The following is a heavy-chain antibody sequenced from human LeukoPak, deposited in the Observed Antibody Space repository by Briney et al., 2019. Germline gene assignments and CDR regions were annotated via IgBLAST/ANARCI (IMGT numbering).Heavy chain of an antibody. CDR3: ARDDSPYLGYYGMDV. D-gene: IGHD3-16*01. Sequence: PGGSLRLSCAASGFTFSSYSMNWVRQAPGKGLEWVSSISSSSSYIYYADSVKGRFTISGDNAKNSLYLQMNSLRAEDTAVYYCARDDSPYLGYYGMDVWGQGTTVTVSS. CDR1: GFTFSSYS. CDR2: ISSSSSYI. J-gene: IGHJ6*02. V-gene: IGHV3-21*01.